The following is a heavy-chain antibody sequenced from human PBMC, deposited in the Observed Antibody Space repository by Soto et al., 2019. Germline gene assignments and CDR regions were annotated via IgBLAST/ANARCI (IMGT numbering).Heavy chain of an antibody. D-gene: IGHD3-16*02. V-gene: IGHV4-34*01. J-gene: IGHJ5*02. CDR2: INHSGST. Sequence: QVQLQQWGAGLLKPSETLSLTCAVYGGSFSGYYWSWIRQPPGKGLEWIGEINHSGSTNYNPSLKSRVTISXXXXXNQFSLKXXXXXXXXXXXXXXARDISLYTWGQGTLVTVSS. CDR3: ARDISLYT. CDR1: GGSFSGYY.